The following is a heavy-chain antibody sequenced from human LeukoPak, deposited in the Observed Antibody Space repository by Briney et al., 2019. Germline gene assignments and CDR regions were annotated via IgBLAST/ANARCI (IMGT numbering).Heavy chain of an antibody. CDR1: GYTFTSYG. Sequence: GASVKVSCKASGYTFTSYGISWVRQAPGQGLEWMGWISAYNGNTNYAQKLQGRVNMTTDTSTSTAYMELRSLRSDDTAVYYCARELRGYSYGYSHYFDYWGRGTLVTVSS. CDR3: ARELRGYSYGYSHYFDY. D-gene: IGHD5-18*01. J-gene: IGHJ4*02. CDR2: ISAYNGNT. V-gene: IGHV1-18*01.